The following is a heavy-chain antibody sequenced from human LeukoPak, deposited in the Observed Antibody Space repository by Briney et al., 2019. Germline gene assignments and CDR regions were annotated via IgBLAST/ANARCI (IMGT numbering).Heavy chain of an antibody. CDR3: AKDLSYNYGATKDY. CDR2: ISGSGGST. V-gene: IGHV3-23*01. CDR1: GFTFSSYA. J-gene: IGHJ4*02. D-gene: IGHD1-1*01. Sequence: GGSLRLSCAASGFTFSSYAMSWVRQPPGKGLEWVSGISGSGGSTYYADSVKGRFTISRDNSKNTLYLQMHSLRAEDTAVYYCAKDLSYNYGATKDYWGQGTLVTVSS.